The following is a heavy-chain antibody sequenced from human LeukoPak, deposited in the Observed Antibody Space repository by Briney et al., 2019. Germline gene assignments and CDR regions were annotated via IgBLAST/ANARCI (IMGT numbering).Heavy chain of an antibody. CDR1: GFTFSSYS. Sequence: GGSLRLSCAASGFTFSSYSMNWVRQAPGKWLEWVSSISSSSSYIYYADSVKGRFTISRDNAKNSLYLQMNSLRAEDTAVYYCATFGSSLAFDIWGQGTMVTVSS. CDR2: ISSSSSYI. CDR3: ATFGSSLAFDI. J-gene: IGHJ3*02. D-gene: IGHD1-26*01. V-gene: IGHV3-21*01.